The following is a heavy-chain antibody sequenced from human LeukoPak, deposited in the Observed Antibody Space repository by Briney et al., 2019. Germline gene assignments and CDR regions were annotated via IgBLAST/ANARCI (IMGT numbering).Heavy chain of an antibody. J-gene: IGHJ1*01. V-gene: IGHV4-34*01. Sequence: SETLSLTCAVDGGSFSGYYWSWIRQPPGKGLEWIGEINHSGSTNYNPSLKSRVTISVDTSKNQFSLKLSSVTAADTAVYYCARGIWAEYSSSREEYFQHWGQGTLVTVSS. CDR2: INHSGST. D-gene: IGHD6-13*01. CDR1: GGSFSGYY. CDR3: ARGIWAEYSSSREEYFQH.